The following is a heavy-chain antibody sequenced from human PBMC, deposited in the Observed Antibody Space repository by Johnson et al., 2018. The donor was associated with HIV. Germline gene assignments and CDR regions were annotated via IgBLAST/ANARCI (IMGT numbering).Heavy chain of an antibody. D-gene: IGHD6-19*01. Sequence: VQLVESGGGLVQPGGSLRLSCAASGFTVSSNYMSWVRQAPGKGLEWVSVIYSGGSTYYADSVKGRFTISRDNSKNTLYLQMNSLRAEDTAVYYCASGWGIGVSDAFDIWGQGTMVTVSS. CDR3: ASGWGIGVSDAFDI. CDR1: GFTVSSNY. CDR2: IYSGGST. V-gene: IGHV3-66*01. J-gene: IGHJ3*02.